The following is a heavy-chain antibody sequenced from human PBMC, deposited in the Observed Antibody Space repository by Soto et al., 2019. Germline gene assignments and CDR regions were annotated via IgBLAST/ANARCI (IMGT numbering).Heavy chain of an antibody. Sequence: EVQLLESGADLVQPGGSLRLSCAASGFTFSNYAMTWVRQAPGKALEWVSGISGSGDNAYYADSVKGRFTFSRDNSKNTLYLQMNSLRAEDTALYYCAKGRTPMVTMFLFDSWGQGTLVTVSS. J-gene: IGHJ4*02. D-gene: IGHD4-17*01. CDR3: AKGRTPMVTMFLFDS. CDR1: GFTFSNYA. V-gene: IGHV3-23*01. CDR2: ISGSGDNA.